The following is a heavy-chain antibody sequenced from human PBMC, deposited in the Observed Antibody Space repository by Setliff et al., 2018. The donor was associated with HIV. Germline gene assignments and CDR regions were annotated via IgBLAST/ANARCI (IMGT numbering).Heavy chain of an antibody. J-gene: IGHJ3*02. Sequence: PPGKGLEWIGYIYTSGSTNYNPSLKSRVTISVDTSKNQFSLKLSSVTAADTAVYYCARGDDYSNYVAFDIWGQGTMVTVSS. D-gene: IGHD4-4*01. CDR3: ARGDDYSNYVAFDI. CDR2: IYTSGST. V-gene: IGHV4-4*08.